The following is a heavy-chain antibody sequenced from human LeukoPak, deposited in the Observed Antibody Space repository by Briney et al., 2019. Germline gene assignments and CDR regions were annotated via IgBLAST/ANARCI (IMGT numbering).Heavy chain of an antibody. Sequence: ASVKVSCKASGYTFTSYGISWVRQAPGQGLEWMGWISAYNGNTNYAQKLQGRVTMTTDTSTSTAYMELRSLRSDDTAVYYCARQLRYFDWSQYGWFDPWGQGTLVTVSS. CDR2: ISAYNGNT. J-gene: IGHJ5*02. CDR1: GYTFTSYG. V-gene: IGHV1-18*01. D-gene: IGHD3-9*01. CDR3: ARQLRYFDWSQYGWFDP.